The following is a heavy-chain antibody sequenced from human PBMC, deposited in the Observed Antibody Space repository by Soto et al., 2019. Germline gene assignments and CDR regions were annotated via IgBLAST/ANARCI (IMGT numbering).Heavy chain of an antibody. D-gene: IGHD4-17*01. V-gene: IGHV3-53*01. Sequence: EVQLVESGGGLIQPGGSLRLSCAASGFTVSSNYMSWVRQAPGKGLEWVSVIYSGGSTYYADSVKGRFTISRDNSKNTPYLKMNSLGAEDTAVYYCARVGYAVSTGGAFDIWGQGTMVTVSS. CDR2: IYSGGST. CDR3: ARVGYAVSTGGAFDI. CDR1: GFTVSSNY. J-gene: IGHJ3*02.